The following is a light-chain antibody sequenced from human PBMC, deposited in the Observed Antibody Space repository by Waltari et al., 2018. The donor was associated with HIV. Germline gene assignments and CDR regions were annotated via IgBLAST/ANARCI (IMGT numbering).Light chain of an antibody. CDR3: CSFAGSSTWV. Sequence: QSALTQPATVSGSPGQSITISCTGTNTDVGGYDLVSWYQQHPGKAPKLIIYGVTERPSGVAMHVSGSKSCNAASLTISGLRAEDEADYYCCSFAGSSTWVFGGGTKLTGL. CDR2: GVT. V-gene: IGLV2-23*02. J-gene: IGLJ3*02. CDR1: NTDVGGYDL.